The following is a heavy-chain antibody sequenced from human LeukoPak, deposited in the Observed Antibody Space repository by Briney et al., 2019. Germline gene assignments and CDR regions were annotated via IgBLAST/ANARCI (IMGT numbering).Heavy chain of an antibody. J-gene: IGHJ4*02. V-gene: IGHV1-8*01. Sequence: ASVKVSCKASGYPFSSYGISWVRQATGQGLEWMGWMNPNSGNTGYAQKFQGRVTMTRNTSISTAYMELSSLRSEDTAVYYCARGLILSPTGGYWGQGTLVTVSS. CDR3: ARGLILSPTGGY. CDR1: GYPFSSYG. D-gene: IGHD1-14*01. CDR2: MNPNSGNT.